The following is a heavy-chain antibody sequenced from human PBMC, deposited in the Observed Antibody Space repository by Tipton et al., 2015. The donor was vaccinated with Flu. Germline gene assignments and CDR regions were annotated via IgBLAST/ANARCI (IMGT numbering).Heavy chain of an antibody. J-gene: IGHJ6*02. CDR1: EFSFSLYA. D-gene: IGHD3-22*01. Sequence: SLRLSCAASEFSFSLYAMHWVRQAPGEGLKWVAVISYDGTNKYYADSVQGRLTISRDNSKNTLYLQMNSLKTEDTAVYYCTRHLYYYDSSGYPEDYYFYSGMDVWGQGTTVTVSS. V-gene: IGHV3-30-3*01. CDR3: TRHLYYYDSSGYPEDYYFYSGMDV. CDR2: ISYDGTNK.